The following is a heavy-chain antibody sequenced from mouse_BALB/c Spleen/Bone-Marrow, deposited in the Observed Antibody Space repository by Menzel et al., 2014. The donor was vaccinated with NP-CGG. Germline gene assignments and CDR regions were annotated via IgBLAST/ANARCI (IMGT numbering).Heavy chain of an antibody. CDR2: ISTYSGNT. D-gene: IGHD2-10*02. V-gene: IGHV1-67*01. CDR3: ARSEYGNSYAMDY. Sequence: VKLMESGPELVRPGVSVKISCKGSGYTFTDYAMHWVKQSHAKSLEWIGVISTYSGNTNYNQKFKGKATMTVDKSSSTAYMELARLTSEGSAIYYCARSEYGNSYAMDYWGQGTSVTVSS. J-gene: IGHJ4*01. CDR1: GYTFTDYA.